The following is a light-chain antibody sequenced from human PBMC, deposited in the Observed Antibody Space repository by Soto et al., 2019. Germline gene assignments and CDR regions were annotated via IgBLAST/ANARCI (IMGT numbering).Light chain of an antibody. CDR3: QQYGTWIT. CDR2: NSY. Sequence: EIVLTQSPATLSLSPGERVSLSCGASQWFSGRNLAWYQQKPGQSPRLLIYNSYIRASGVPDRFRGSGSGTDFTLTITRLEPEDVAVYYCQQYGTWITFGQGTRLETK. V-gene: IGKV3D-20*01. J-gene: IGKJ5*01. CDR1: QWFSGRN.